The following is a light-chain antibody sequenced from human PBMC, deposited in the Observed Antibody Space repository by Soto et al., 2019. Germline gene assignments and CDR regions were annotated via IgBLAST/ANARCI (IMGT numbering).Light chain of an antibody. V-gene: IGLV2-8*01. CDR1: SSDVGAYNY. Sequence: QSVLTQPPSASGSPGQSVTISCTGTSSDVGAYNYVSWYQQLPGKAPKLIIYEVSKRPSGVPDRFSGSESGNTASLTVSGLQAEDEDDYYCTSYAGTYSFFYVFGTGTKVTVL. CDR3: TSYAGTYSFFYV. J-gene: IGLJ1*01. CDR2: EVS.